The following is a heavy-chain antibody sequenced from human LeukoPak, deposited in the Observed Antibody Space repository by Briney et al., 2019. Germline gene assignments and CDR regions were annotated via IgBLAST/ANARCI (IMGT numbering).Heavy chain of an antibody. CDR1: GYTFTSYY. CDR3: ARGHRVNWFDP. Sequence: ASVKVSCKASGYTFTSYYMHWVRQAPGQGLEWMGIINPSGGSTSYAQKFQGKVTMTRDMSTSTVYMELSSLRSEDTAVYYCARGHRVNWFDPWGQGTLVTVSS. J-gene: IGHJ5*02. CDR2: INPSGGST. V-gene: IGHV1-46*01.